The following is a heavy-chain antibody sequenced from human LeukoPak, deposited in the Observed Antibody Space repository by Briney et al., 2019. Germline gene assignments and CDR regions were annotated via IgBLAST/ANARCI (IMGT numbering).Heavy chain of an antibody. CDR2: IYYSGST. CDR1: GGSISSGGYY. J-gene: IGHJ5*02. V-gene: IGHV4-31*03. D-gene: IGHD1-7*01. Sequence: SETLSLTCTVSGGSISSGGYYRSWIRQHPGKGLEWIGYIYYSGSTYYNPSLKSRVTISVDTSKNQFSLKLSSVTAADTAVYYCESGGITGTTLWFDPWGQGTLVTVSS. CDR3: ESGGITGTTLWFDP.